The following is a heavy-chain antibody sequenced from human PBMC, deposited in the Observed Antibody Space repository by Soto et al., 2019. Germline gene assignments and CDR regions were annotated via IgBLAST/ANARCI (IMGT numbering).Heavy chain of an antibody. CDR1: GFTFSSYG. Sequence: QVQLVESGGGVVQPGRSLRLSCAASGFTFSSYGMHWVRQAPGKGLEWVAVISYDGSNKYYADSVKGRFTISRDNSKNTLYLQMNSLRAEDTAVYYCAKGLCDFWSGYLDYMDVWGKGTTVTVSS. V-gene: IGHV3-30*18. CDR3: AKGLCDFWSGYLDYMDV. J-gene: IGHJ6*03. D-gene: IGHD3-3*01. CDR2: ISYDGSNK.